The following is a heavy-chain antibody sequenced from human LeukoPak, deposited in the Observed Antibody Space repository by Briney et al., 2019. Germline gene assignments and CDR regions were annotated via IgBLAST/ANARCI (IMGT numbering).Heavy chain of an antibody. CDR2: IYYNGIS. V-gene: IGHV4-39*01. J-gene: IGHJ4*02. Sequence: SDTLSLTCTVSGDFMSTSSYYWRWIRRSPAKGLQWLWSIYYNGISHYNQSLKGRLTIYVDTSRNQFSLHVSSVTAADTAVFYCARNGSVVPRVMPEGLYFFDYWGKGTLVTVSS. CDR1: GDFMSTSSYY. D-gene: IGHD2-2*01. CDR3: ARNGSVVPRVMPEGLYFFDY.